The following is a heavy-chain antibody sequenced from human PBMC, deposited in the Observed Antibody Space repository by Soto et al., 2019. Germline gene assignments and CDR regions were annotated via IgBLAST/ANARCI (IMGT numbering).Heavy chain of an antibody. J-gene: IGHJ4*02. CDR1: GFTFSSYG. Sequence: QVQLVESGGGVVQPGRSLRLSCAASGFTFSSYGMHWVRQAPGKGLEWVAVISYDGSNKYYADSVKGRFTISRDNSKNTLYLQMNSLRAEDTAVYYCAKEELGYCSSTSCFPVDYWGQGTLVTVSS. V-gene: IGHV3-30*18. CDR2: ISYDGSNK. CDR3: AKEELGYCSSTSCFPVDY. D-gene: IGHD2-2*01.